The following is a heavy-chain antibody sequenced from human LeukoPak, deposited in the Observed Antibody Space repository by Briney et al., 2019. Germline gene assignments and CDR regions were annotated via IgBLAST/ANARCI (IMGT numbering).Heavy chain of an antibody. CDR3: ARGSYGGNSGFGY. J-gene: IGHJ4*02. CDR2: INHSGST. D-gene: IGHD4-23*01. V-gene: IGHV4-34*01. CDR1: GGSISSYY. Sequence: SETLSLTCTVSGGSISSYYWSWIRQPPGKGLEWIGEINHSGSTNYNPSLKSRVTISVDTSKNQFSLKLSSVTAADTAVYYCARGSYGGNSGFGYWGQGTLVTVSS.